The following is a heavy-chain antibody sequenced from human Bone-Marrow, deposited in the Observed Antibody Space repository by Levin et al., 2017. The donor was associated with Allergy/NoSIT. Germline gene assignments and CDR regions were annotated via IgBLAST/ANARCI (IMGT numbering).Heavy chain of an antibody. Sequence: PSETLSLTCAVYGGSFSGYYWSWIRQPPGKGLEWIGEINHSGSTNYNPSLKSRVTISVDTSKNQFSLKLSSVTAADTAVYYCARAGVREYYYGMDVWGQGTTVTVSS. CDR3: ARAGVREYYYGMDV. V-gene: IGHV4-34*01. CDR1: GGSFSGYY. J-gene: IGHJ6*02. CDR2: INHSGST.